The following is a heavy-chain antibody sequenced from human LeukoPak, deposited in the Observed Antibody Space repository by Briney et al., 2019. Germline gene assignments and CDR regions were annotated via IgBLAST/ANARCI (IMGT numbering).Heavy chain of an antibody. V-gene: IGHV3-7*01. Sequence: GGSLRLSCAASELTFSDYCMTWVRQGPGKGLEWVATITKDGAEKYYVDSVKGRFTISRDNAENSLHLHMNSLRVEDTAVYYCAKGSGSYYLVYFDCWGQGTLVTVSS. CDR2: ITKDGAEK. CDR3: AKGSGSYYLVYFDC. CDR1: ELTFSDYC. J-gene: IGHJ4*02. D-gene: IGHD1-26*01.